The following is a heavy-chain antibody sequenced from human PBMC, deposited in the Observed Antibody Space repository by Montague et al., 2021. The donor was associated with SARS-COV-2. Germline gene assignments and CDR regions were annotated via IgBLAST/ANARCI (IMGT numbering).Heavy chain of an antibody. Sequence: SLRLSCAASGFTFSFYWMSWVRQAPGKGLEWGASIKQDGSEKYYVDSVKGRFSISRDNAKNSLSLQMNSLRAEEMAVYYCARGGQYYDFWSDFPDYWGQGTLVTVSS. V-gene: IGHV3-7*01. CDR2: IKQDGSEK. CDR1: GFTFSFYW. J-gene: IGHJ4*02. CDR3: ARGGQYYDFWSDFPDY. D-gene: IGHD3-3*01.